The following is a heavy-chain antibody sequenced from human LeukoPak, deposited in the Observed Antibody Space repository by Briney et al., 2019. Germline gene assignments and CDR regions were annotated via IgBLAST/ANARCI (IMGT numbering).Heavy chain of an antibody. CDR1: GGSFSGYY. CDR2: INHCGST. J-gene: IGHJ4*02. Sequence: RTSETLSLTCAVYGGSFSGYYWSWLPQPPGKGLEWIGEINHCGSTNYNPPLKRRVTISVETSKNQFSLKLSSVPAADTAVYYCARGPGRLVPAATYYFDYWGQGTLVTVSS. CDR3: ARGPGRLVPAATYYFDY. D-gene: IGHD2-2*01. V-gene: IGHV4-34*01.